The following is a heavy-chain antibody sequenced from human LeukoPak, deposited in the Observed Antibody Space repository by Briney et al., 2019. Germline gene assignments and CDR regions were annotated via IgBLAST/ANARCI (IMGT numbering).Heavy chain of an antibody. V-gene: IGHV3-48*03. CDR2: ISSSGSTI. CDR3: VRGLLVTVGVDY. D-gene: IGHD2-21*02. Sequence: GGSLRLSCVASGFIFSDYEMNWVRQAPGKGLEWVSYISSSGSTIHYADSVKGRFTISRDNAKNSLYLQMNSLRAEDTAVYYCVRGLLVTVGVDYWGQGTLVTVSS. CDR1: GFIFSDYE. J-gene: IGHJ4*02.